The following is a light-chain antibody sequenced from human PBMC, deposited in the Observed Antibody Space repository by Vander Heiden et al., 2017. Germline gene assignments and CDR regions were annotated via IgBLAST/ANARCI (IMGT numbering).Light chain of an antibody. CDR3: QTWGPGFVI. V-gene: IGLV4-69*01. J-gene: IGLJ2*01. CDR2: STRAGSH. Sequence: QLVLTHSPSASASLGASVHLTSALSSGHNTYAIAWHQQQTEKGPRFLMKSTRAGSHSKGDGIPDRFYGSSSGSERYLTISSLQSDDDAYDYCQTWGPGFVIFGGGTKMTVL. CDR1: SGHNTYA.